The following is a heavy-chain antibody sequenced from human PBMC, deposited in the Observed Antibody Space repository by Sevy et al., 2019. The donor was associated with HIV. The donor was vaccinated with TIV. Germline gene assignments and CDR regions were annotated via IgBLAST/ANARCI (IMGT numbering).Heavy chain of an antibody. CDR3: AREGCTRPHDH. D-gene: IGHD2-8*01. J-gene: IGHJ4*02. V-gene: IGHV3-23*01. CDR2: LSFGCGKI. CDR1: GFAFYDYS. Sequence: GGSLRLSCAASGFAFYDYSMSWIRQAPGKGLEWVATLSFGCGKINYADSVKGRFTISRDNSKNSFYLQMDNLRVEDTALYYCAREGCTRPHDHWGQGTRVTVSS.